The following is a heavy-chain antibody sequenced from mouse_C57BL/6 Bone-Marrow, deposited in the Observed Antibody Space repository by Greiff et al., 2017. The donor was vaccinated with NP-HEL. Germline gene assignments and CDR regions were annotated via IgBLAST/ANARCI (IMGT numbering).Heavy chain of an antibody. Sequence: EVKLMESGGGLVQPGGSLSLSCAASGFTFTDYYMSWVRQPPGKALEWLGFIRNKANGYTTEYSASVKGRFTISRDNSQSILYLQMNALRAEDSATYYCARYYYGRGGMDYWGQGTSVTVSS. CDR1: GFTFTDYY. CDR3: ARYYYGRGGMDY. V-gene: IGHV7-3*01. D-gene: IGHD1-1*01. J-gene: IGHJ4*01. CDR2: IRNKANGYTT.